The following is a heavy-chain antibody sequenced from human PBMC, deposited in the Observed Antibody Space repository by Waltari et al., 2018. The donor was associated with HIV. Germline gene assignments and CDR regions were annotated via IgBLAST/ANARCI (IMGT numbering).Heavy chain of an antibody. J-gene: IGHJ3*02. CDR2: VYARGNT. Sequence: QLQMQESGPGLVKPSESLSLTCSVSGGSTKSTGFWWGWIRQSPGKGLEWMARVYARGNTHYNPYLRSRVTISVDTSRIRFSRKMTSVTASDTATDYCARQYIASNVWDGVDIWGQGTLVTVSS. CDR3: ARQYIASNVWDGVDI. V-gene: IGHV4-39*01. D-gene: IGHD1-1*01. CDR1: GGSTKSTGFW.